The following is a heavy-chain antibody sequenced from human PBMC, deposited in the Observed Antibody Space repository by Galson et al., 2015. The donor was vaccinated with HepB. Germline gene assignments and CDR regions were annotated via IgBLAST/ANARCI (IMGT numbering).Heavy chain of an antibody. D-gene: IGHD3-10*02. Sequence: SLRLSCAASGFTFSNYGMTWVRQVPGKGLGWVSYIINSGGSTFYEDSVKGRFPLSQDNAQGPLHLQMNSLRDEDTGVYYCARVREMFFGWLDPWGQGTQVTVSS. CDR3: ARVREMFFGWLDP. J-gene: IGHJ5*02. CDR2: IINSGGST. V-gene: IGHV3-48*02. CDR1: GFTFSNYG.